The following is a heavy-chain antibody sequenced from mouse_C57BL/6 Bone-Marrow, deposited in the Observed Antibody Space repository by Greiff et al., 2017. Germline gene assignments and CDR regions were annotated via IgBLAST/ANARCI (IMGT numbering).Heavy chain of an antibody. CDR1: GYTFTEYT. CDR3: ARHEGGLGPDYYAMDY. V-gene: IGHV1-62-2*01. CDR2: FYPGSGSI. D-gene: IGHD4-1*01. Sequence: VQLVESGAELVKPGASVKLSCKASGYTFTEYTIHWVKQRSGQGLEWIGWFYPGSGSIKYNEKFKDKATLTADKSSSTVYMELSRLTSEDSAVYFCARHEGGLGPDYYAMDYWGQGTSVTVSS. J-gene: IGHJ4*01.